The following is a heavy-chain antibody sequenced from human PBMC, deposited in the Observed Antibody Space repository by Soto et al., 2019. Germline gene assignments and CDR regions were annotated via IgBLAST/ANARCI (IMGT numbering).Heavy chain of an antibody. D-gene: IGHD2-15*01. V-gene: IGHV1-18*01. Sequence: ASVKVSCKASGYTFTSYGISWVRQAPGQGLEWMGWISAYNGNTNYAQKLQGRVTMTTDTSTSTAYMELRSLRSDDTAVYYCAREVAAAISGYYYGMDVWGQGTTVTVS. CDR3: AREVAAAISGYYYGMDV. CDR1: GYTFTSYG. CDR2: ISAYNGNT. J-gene: IGHJ6*02.